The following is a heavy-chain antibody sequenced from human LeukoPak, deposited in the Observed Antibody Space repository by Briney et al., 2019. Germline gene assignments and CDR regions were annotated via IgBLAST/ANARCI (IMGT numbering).Heavy chain of an antibody. D-gene: IGHD1-1*01. V-gene: IGHV4-4*07. J-gene: IGHJ6*03. CDR3: ARGSRYPYYYYYMDV. CDR1: GGSISSYY. Sequence: SETLSLTCTVSGGSISSYYWSWIRQPAGEGLEWIGRIYTSGSTNYNPSLKSRVTMSVDTSKNQFSLKLSSVTAADTAVYYCARGSRYPYYYYYMDVWGKGTTVTVSS. CDR2: IYTSGST.